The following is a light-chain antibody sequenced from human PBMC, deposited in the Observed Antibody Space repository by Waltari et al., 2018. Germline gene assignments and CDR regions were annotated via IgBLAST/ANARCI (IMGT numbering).Light chain of an antibody. CDR2: ENN. V-gene: IGLV1-51*01. CDR1: SSNLGNYF. Sequence: QSVLTQPPSVSAAPGQKVTISCSGSSSNLGNYFVSWYHQLPGAAPKLLIYENNKRPSGSPDRFSAAKSGTSATLGITGLQIGEEADYYCATWDNSLTDVVFGGGTKLTVL. J-gene: IGLJ2*01. CDR3: ATWDNSLTDVV.